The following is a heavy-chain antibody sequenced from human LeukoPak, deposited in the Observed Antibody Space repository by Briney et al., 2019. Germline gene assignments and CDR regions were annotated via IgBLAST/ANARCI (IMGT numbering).Heavy chain of an antibody. CDR1: GGSFSGYY. D-gene: IGHD1-1*01. J-gene: IGHJ6*03. V-gene: IGHV4-34*01. CDR3: ARDYNYNYYYYMDV. Sequence: SETLSLTCAVYGGSFSGYYWSWIRQPPGKGLEWIGEINHSGSTNYNPSLKSRVTISVDTSKNQFSLKLSSVTAADTAVYYCARDYNYNYYYYMDVWGKGTTVTVSS. CDR2: INHSGST.